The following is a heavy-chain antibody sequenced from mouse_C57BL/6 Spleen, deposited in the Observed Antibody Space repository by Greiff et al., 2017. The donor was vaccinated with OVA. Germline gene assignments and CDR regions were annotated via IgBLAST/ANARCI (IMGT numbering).Heavy chain of an antibody. Sequence: EVKLMESGGGLVKPGGSLKLSCAASGFTFSSYAMSWVRQTPEQRLEWVATLSDGGSYTYYPDNVKGRFTISRDNAKNNLYLQMSHLKSEDTAMYYCARGYGSSFWFAYWGQGTLVTVSA. D-gene: IGHD1-1*01. V-gene: IGHV5-4*03. CDR2: LSDGGSYT. CDR1: GFTFSSYA. J-gene: IGHJ3*01. CDR3: ARGYGSSFWFAY.